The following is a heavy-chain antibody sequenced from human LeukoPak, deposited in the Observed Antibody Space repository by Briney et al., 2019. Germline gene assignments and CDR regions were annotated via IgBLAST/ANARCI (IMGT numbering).Heavy chain of an antibody. D-gene: IGHD3-10*01. V-gene: IGHV3-23*01. CDR2: FSGSGGST. CDR3: AKVEVGPYGLYYFDY. J-gene: IGHJ4*02. Sequence: PGGSLRPSCAASGLTFRSYAMSWVRQAPGKGLKWVSAFSGSGGSTYYADSVKGRFTISRDNSKNTLYLQMNSLRAEDTAVYYCAKVEVGPYGLYYFDYWGQGTLVTVSS. CDR1: GLTFRSYA.